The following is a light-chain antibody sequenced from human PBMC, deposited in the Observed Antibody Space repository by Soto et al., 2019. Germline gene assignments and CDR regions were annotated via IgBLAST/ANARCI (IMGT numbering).Light chain of an antibody. CDR3: QQYGFSLT. CDR2: AAS. Sequence: EIVLTQSPGTLSLSPGERVTLSCRASQNVAGNYLAWYQQKPGQAPRLLIFAASDRATGIPDRFTGGGSGADFSLTISRLEPEDFAVYYCQQYGFSLTLGGGTKVDIK. V-gene: IGKV3-20*01. CDR1: QNVAGNY. J-gene: IGKJ4*01.